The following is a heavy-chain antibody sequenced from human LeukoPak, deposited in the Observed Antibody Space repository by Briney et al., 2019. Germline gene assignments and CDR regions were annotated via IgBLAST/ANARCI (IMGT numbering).Heavy chain of an antibody. CDR3: ASGLRYLFDY. D-gene: IGHD4-17*01. V-gene: IGHV4-59*11. Sequence: PSETLSLTCTVSGGSISSHYWSWIRQPPGKGLEWIGYIYYSGSTNYNPSLKSRVTISVDTSKNQFSLKLSSVAAADTAVYYCASGLRYLFDYWGQGTLVTVSS. CDR1: GGSISSHY. CDR2: IYYSGST. J-gene: IGHJ4*02.